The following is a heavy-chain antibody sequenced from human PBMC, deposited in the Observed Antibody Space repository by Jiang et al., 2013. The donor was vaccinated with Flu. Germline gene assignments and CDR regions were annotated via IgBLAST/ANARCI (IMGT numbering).Heavy chain of an antibody. Sequence: SCQPSGFTFSSYAMSWVRPGSREGAWSGSRGVSGGGGDGTYYADSVKGRFTISRDNSKNTLFLQMNTLRSEDTAVYYCAKLTDYFDSSGNFHYWGQGTLVTVSS. CDR3: AKLTDYFDSSGNFHY. CDR2: SGGGGDGT. V-gene: IGHV3-23*01. CDR1: GFTFSSYA. D-gene: IGHD3-22*01. J-gene: IGHJ4*02.